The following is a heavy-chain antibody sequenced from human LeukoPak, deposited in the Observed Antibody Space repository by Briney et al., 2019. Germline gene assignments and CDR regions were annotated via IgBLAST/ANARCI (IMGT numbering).Heavy chain of an antibody. Sequence: GGSLRLSCAASGFTFSSYGMHWVRQAPGKGLEWVAFIRYDGSNKYYADSVKGRFTISRDNSKNTLYLQMNSLRAEDTAVYYCAKHHTTGTPNGDYWGQGTLVTVSS. J-gene: IGHJ4*02. CDR1: GFTFSSYG. CDR2: IRYDGSNK. CDR3: AKHHTTGTPNGDY. D-gene: IGHD1-1*01. V-gene: IGHV3-30*02.